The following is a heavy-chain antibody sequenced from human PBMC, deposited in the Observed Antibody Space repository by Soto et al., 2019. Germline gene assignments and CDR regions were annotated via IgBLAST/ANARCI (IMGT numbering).Heavy chain of an antibody. D-gene: IGHD4-17*01. V-gene: IGHV3-23*01. CDR3: AGHGEYSS. CDR2: FSSGSSDT. J-gene: IGHJ5*02. Sequence: EVQLLESGGGLVQAGGSLRLSCAATGFTVRTNGMSWVRQAPGTGLEWVASFSSGSSDTHYADSLKGRIAISRDNPKPTLYLQMNSLRVEATTLYYGAGHGEYSSLGQGTLVTVSS. CDR1: GFTVRTNG.